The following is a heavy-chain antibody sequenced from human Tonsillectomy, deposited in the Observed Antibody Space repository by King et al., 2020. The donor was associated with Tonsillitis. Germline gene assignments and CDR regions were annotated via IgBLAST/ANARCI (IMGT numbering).Heavy chain of an antibody. Sequence: VQLQQWGAGLLKSSETLSLTCALNGESFSGGHYWSWIRQAPGKGLEWIGNVDESGGANYNPSLNRRVTMSVDTSQNQFSLKLTSVTAADTAVYYCARGGRSYYKMWDCWGQGTPVTVSS. J-gene: IGHJ4*02. CDR1: GESFSGGHY. CDR3: ARGGRSYYKMWDC. D-gene: IGHD3-22*01. CDR2: VDESGGA. V-gene: IGHV4-34*01.